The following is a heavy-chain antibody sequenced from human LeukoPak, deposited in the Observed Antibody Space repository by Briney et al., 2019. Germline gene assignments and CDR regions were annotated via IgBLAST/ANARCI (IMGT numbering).Heavy chain of an antibody. CDR2: IRYDGSNK. J-gene: IGHJ4*02. CDR1: GFTFSSYG. Sequence: GGSLRLSCAASGFTFSSYGMHWVRQAPRKRLEWVAFIRYDGSNKYYADSVKGRFTISRDNSKNTLYLQMNSLRAEDTAVYYCAKAVAAAGTLDYWGQGTLVTVSS. V-gene: IGHV3-30*02. D-gene: IGHD6-13*01. CDR3: AKAVAAAGTLDY.